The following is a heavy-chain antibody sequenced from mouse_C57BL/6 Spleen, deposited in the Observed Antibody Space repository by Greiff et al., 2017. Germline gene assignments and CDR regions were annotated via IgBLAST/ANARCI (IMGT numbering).Heavy chain of an antibody. CDR2: IDPSDSYT. V-gene: IGHV1-69*01. CDR3: ASQGSSGAWFAY. D-gene: IGHD3-2*02. CDR1: GYTFTSYW. J-gene: IGHJ3*01. Sequence: QVQLQQPGAELVMPGASVKLSCKASGYTFTSYWMHWVKQRPGQGLEWIGEIDPSDSYTNYNQKFKGKSTLTVDKSSSTAYMQLSSLTSEDSAVYYCASQGSSGAWFAYWGKGTLVTVSA.